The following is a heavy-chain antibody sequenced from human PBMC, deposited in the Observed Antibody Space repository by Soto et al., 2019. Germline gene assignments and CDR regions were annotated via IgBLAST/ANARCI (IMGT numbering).Heavy chain of an antibody. V-gene: IGHV2-5*02. J-gene: IGHJ4*02. CDR2: IYWDDDK. CDR1: GFSLSTSGVG. CDR3: AYRLSARYCSGGSCFGGFDY. D-gene: IGHD2-15*01. Sequence: VSGPTLVNPTQTLTLTCTFSGFSLSTSGVGVGWIRQPPGKALEWLALIYWDDDKRYSPSLKSRLTITKDTSKNQVVLTMTNMDPVDTATYYCAYRLSARYCSGGSCFGGFDYWGQGTLVTVSS.